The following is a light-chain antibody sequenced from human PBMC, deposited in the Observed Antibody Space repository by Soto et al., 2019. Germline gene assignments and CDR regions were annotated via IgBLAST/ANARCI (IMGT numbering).Light chain of an antibody. CDR2: GTS. J-gene: IGKJ1*01. Sequence: IVMTQSPATLSVAPGERVGLYCRASQSVTTNVAWFQQKPGQSPRPLIYGTSARASGIPARFSGSGSGTDFTLTISSLQSEDFAVYYCHQYNDWLWTFGQGTKVDIK. V-gene: IGKV3-15*01. CDR1: QSVTTN. CDR3: HQYNDWLWT.